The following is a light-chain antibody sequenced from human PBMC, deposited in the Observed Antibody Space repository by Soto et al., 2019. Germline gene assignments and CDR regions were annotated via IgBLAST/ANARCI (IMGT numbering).Light chain of an antibody. Sequence: EIVLTQSPGTLSLSPGGSPTLPCRASQSVSNNYLAWYQQKPGQAPRLLIYGASNRATGIPDRFSGSGSGTDFTLTISRLEPEDFAVYYCQQYGSSGTFGQGTKVDIK. CDR2: GAS. CDR3: QQYGSSGT. J-gene: IGKJ1*01. CDR1: QSVSNNY. V-gene: IGKV3-20*01.